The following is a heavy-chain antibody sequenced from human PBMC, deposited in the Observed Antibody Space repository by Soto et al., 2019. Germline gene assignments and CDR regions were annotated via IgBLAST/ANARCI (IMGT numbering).Heavy chain of an antibody. CDR2: IIPIFGTA. Sequence: GASVKVSCKASGGTFSSYAISWVRQAPGQGLEWMGGIIPIFGTANYAQKFQGRVTITADESTSTAYMELSSLRSEDTAVYYCARCFLDRHRMDFWGQGTTVIVSS. J-gene: IGHJ6*02. CDR3: ARCFLDRHRMDF. V-gene: IGHV1-69*13. CDR1: GGTFSSYA.